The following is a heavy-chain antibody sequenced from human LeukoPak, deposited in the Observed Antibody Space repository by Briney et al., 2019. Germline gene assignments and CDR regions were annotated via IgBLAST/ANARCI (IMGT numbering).Heavy chain of an antibody. Sequence: GASVKVSCKASGGTFSSYAVSWVRQAPGQGLEWMGRIIPILGIANYAQKFQGRVTITADKSTSTAYMELSSLRSEDTAVYYCARDQGAAGFFDYWGQGTLVTVSS. CDR1: GGTFSSYA. CDR2: IIPILGIA. CDR3: ARDQGAAGFFDY. V-gene: IGHV1-69*04. J-gene: IGHJ4*02. D-gene: IGHD6-13*01.